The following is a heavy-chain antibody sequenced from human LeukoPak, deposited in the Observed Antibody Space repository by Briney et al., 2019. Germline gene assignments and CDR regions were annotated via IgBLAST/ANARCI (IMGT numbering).Heavy chain of an antibody. V-gene: IGHV1-69*01. J-gene: IGHJ4*02. CDR2: IIPIFGTA. Sequence: SVKVSCKASGGTFSSYAISWVRQAPGQGLEWMGGIIPIFGTANYAQKFQGRVTITADESTSTAYMELSSLRSEDTAVYYCARDRDDSSGYYSHFDYWGQGTLVTVSS. D-gene: IGHD3-22*01. CDR3: ARDRDDSSGYYSHFDY. CDR1: GGTFSSYA.